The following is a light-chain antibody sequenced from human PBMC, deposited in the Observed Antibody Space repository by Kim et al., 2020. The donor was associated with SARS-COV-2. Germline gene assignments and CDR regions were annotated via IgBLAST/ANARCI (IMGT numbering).Light chain of an antibody. CDR1: QSVGTY. Sequence: VVRLSPATLSLSPGERATLSCRASQSVGTYLAWYQQKPGQAPRLLIYDASKRATGIPARFRGSGSGTDFTLTIGTLEPEDSAVYYCQQRGNFGQGTRLEIK. J-gene: IGKJ5*01. CDR3: QQRGN. CDR2: DAS. V-gene: IGKV3-11*01.